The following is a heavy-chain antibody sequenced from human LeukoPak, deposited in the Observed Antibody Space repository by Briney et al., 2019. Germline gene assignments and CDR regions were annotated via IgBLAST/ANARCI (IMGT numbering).Heavy chain of an antibody. CDR3: AREDCSGGDCYTFDI. V-gene: IGHV4-34*01. CDR2: INHSGNT. J-gene: IGHJ3*02. Sequence: SQTLSLTCAVYGGSFSGYYWSWIRQPPGKGLEWIGEINHSGNTNYSPSLKSRATISVDTSKNQFSLKLNSVTAADTAVYFCAREDCSGGDCYTFDIWGRGTMVTVS. D-gene: IGHD2-15*01. CDR1: GGSFSGYY.